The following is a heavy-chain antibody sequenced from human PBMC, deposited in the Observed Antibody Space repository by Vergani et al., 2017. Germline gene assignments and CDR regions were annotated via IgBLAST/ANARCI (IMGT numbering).Heavy chain of an antibody. V-gene: IGHV3-20*04. J-gene: IGHJ4*02. CDR3: ARETSQHFDH. Sequence: EVQLVAPGGGVVRPGGSLRLSCIISGFNFEDHMMNWVRQIPGKGLEWVSGINWSGGSTAYADSVRGRFTMSRDNAKNSLDLQMNSLRVEDTAFYYCARETSQHFDHWGQGVRVSVSS. CDR1: GFNFEDHM. CDR2: INWSGGST.